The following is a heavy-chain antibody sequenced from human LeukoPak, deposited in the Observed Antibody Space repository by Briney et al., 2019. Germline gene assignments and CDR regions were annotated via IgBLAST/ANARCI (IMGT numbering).Heavy chain of an antibody. CDR1: GGSFSGYY. J-gene: IGHJ5*02. CDR3: ARRLRLNPGHWFDP. CDR2: INHSGST. V-gene: IGHV4-34*01. Sequence: SETLSLTCAVYGGSFSGYYWSWIRQPPGKGLEWVGEINHSGSTDYNPSLKSRVTISVDTSKNQFSLQLSSVTAADTAVYYCARRLRLNPGHWFDPWGQGTLVTVSS. D-gene: IGHD1-14*01.